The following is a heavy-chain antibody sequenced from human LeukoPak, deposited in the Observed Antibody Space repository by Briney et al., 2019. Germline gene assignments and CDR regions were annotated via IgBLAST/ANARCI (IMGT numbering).Heavy chain of an antibody. Sequence: PSETLSLTCTVSGGSISSYYWSWIRQPPGKGLEWIGYIYYSGSTNYNPSLKSRVTISVDTSKNQFSLELSSVTAADTAVYYCARSDSGTFDYWGQGTLVTVSS. V-gene: IGHV4-59*01. J-gene: IGHJ4*02. CDR1: GGSISSYY. CDR3: ARSDSGTFDY. CDR2: IYYSGST. D-gene: IGHD5-12*01.